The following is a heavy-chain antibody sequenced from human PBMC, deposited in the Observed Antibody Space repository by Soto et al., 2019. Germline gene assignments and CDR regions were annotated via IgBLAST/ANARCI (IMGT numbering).Heavy chain of an antibody. V-gene: IGHV4-30-2*01. CDR1: GGSISSGGYS. J-gene: IGHJ5*02. Sequence: SETLSLTCAVSGGSISSGGYSWSWIRQPPGKGLEWIGYIYHSGSTYYNPSLKSRVTISVDRSKNQFSLKLSSVTAADTAVYSCARARYTAPAGLDPWGQGPLVTVSS. D-gene: IGHD5-18*01. CDR3: ARARYTAPAGLDP. CDR2: IYHSGST.